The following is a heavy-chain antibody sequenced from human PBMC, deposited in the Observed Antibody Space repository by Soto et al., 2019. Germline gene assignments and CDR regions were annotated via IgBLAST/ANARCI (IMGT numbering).Heavy chain of an antibody. V-gene: IGHV4-30-2*01. CDR3: ARVPGP. CDR2: IYHSGST. CDR1: GGTISSGGYS. Sequence: TLSLTCAVSGGTISSGGYSWSWIRQPPGKGLEWIGYIYHSGSTYYNPSLKSRVTISVDRSKNQFSLKLSSVTAADTAVYYCARVPGPWGQGTTVTVSS. J-gene: IGHJ6*02.